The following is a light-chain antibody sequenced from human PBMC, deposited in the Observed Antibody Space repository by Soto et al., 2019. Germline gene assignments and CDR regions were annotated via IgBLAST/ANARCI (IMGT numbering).Light chain of an antibody. CDR3: NSYTGSSTHV. V-gene: IGLV2-18*02. Sequence: QSALTQPPSVSGSPGQSVAISCTGTSSDVGSYNCVSWYQQPPGEAPKLMIYEVSNRPSGVPDRFSGSKSGNTASLTISGLQAEDEADYYCNSYTGSSTHVFGTGTKLTVL. CDR1: SSDVGSYNC. CDR2: EVS. J-gene: IGLJ1*01.